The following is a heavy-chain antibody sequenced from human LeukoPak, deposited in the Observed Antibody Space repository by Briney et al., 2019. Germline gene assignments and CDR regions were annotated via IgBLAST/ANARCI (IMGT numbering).Heavy chain of an antibody. D-gene: IGHD3-10*01. CDR3: ARFRLPTSRGDAFDI. Sequence: GGALRLSCAASGFTVSSNYMSWVRQAPGKELEWVSVIYSGGSTYYADSVKGRFTISRDNSKNTVYLQMSSLSADDTAVYYCARFRLPTSRGDAFDIWGQGAMVTVSS. V-gene: IGHV3-53*01. CDR1: GFTVSSNY. J-gene: IGHJ3*02. CDR2: IYSGGST.